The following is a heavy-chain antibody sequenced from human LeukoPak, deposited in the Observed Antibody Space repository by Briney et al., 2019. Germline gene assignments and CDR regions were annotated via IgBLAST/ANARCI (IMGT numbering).Heavy chain of an antibody. J-gene: IGHJ4*02. CDR1: GFTFDDYG. D-gene: IGHD3-9*01. CDR3: AKVPYYDILTGSPPFDY. V-gene: IGHV3-23*01. Sequence: GGSLRLSCAASGFTFDDYGMSWVRQAPGKGLEWVSAISGSGGSTYYADSVKGRFTISRDNSKNTLYLQMNGLRAEDTAVYYCAKVPYYDILTGSPPFDYWGQGTLVTVSS. CDR2: ISGSGGST.